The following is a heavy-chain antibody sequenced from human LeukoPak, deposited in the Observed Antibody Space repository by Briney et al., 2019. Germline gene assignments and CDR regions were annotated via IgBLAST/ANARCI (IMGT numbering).Heavy chain of an antibody. CDR2: IYISGIT. V-gene: IGHV4-4*07. CDR1: GGSISNDY. CDR3: ARLGGGYSYGYYLDY. J-gene: IGHJ4*02. Sequence: PSETLSLTCTVSGGSISNDYWSWIRQPAGKRLEWIGHIYISGITNYNPSLKSRVTISVDTSKNQFSLKLSSVTAADTAVYYCARLGGGYSYGYYLDYWGQGTLVTVSS. D-gene: IGHD5-18*01.